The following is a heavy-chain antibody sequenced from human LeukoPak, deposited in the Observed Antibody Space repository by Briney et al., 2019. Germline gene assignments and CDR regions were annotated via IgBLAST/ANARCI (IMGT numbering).Heavy chain of an antibody. D-gene: IGHD5-18*01. J-gene: IGHJ6*02. CDR1: GGTFSSYT. CDR2: IIPILGIA. Sequence: SVTVSYKASGGTFSSYTISWVRQAPGQGLEGMGRIIPILGIANYAQKFQGRVTITADKSTSTAYMELSSLRSEDTAVYYCARNGGGYSYGLKGDYYYYGMDVWGQGTTVTVSS. V-gene: IGHV1-69*02. CDR3: ARNGGGYSYGLKGDYYYYGMDV.